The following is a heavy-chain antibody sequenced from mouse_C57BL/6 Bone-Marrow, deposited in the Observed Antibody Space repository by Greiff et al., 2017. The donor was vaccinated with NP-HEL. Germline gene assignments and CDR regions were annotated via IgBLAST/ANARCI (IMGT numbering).Heavy chain of an antibody. V-gene: IGHV5-4*01. CDR3: ARDEGYEY. Sequence: EVHLVESGGGLVKPGGSLKLSCAASGFTFSSYAMSWVRQTPEKRLEWVATISDGGSYTYYPDNVKGRFTISRDNAKNNLYLQMSHLKSEDTAMYYCARDEGYEYWGQGTLVTVSA. CDR2: ISDGGSYT. D-gene: IGHD3-1*01. CDR1: GFTFSSYA. J-gene: IGHJ3*01.